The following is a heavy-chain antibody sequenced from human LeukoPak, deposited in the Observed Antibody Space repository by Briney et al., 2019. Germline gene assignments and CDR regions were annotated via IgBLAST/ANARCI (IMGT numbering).Heavy chain of an antibody. J-gene: IGHJ4*02. D-gene: IGHD1-26*01. CDR3: ARDRRRGSQYYFDY. CDR1: GGSISSYY. V-gene: IGHV4-59*12. CDR2: IYYSGST. Sequence: SETLSLTCTVSGGSISSYYWSWIRQPPGKGLEWIGYIYYSGSTNYNPSLKSRVTISVDTSKNQFSLKLSSVTAADTAVYYCARDRRRGSQYYFDYWGQGTLVTVSS.